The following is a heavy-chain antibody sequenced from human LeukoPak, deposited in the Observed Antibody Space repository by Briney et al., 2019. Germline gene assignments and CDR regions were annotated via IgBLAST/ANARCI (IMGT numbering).Heavy chain of an antibody. D-gene: IGHD6-6*01. CDR3: ATIAASDAEYFQH. J-gene: IGHJ1*01. Sequence: ASVKVSCKASGYTFTSYYMHWVRQAPGQGLEWMGIINPSSGSTSYAQKFQGRVTMTRDTSMSTVYMDVSSLRSDDTAVYYCATIAASDAEYFQHWGQGTLVTVSS. CDR2: INPSSGST. CDR1: GYTFTSYY. V-gene: IGHV1-46*01.